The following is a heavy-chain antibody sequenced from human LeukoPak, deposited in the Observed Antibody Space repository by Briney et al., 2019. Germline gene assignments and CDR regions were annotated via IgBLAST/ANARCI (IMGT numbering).Heavy chain of an antibody. Sequence: VASVKVSCKTSGDTFTTYAIIWVRQAPGQGLEWMGGIIPTFGTPNYAQRLQGRVTITADKSTKTAYMELSSLRSEDTAVYYCARAGIPGYCTNVTCSNWLDPWGQGTLVTVSS. D-gene: IGHD2-8*01. CDR3: ARAGIPGYCTNVTCSNWLDP. CDR2: IIPTFGTP. V-gene: IGHV1-69*06. J-gene: IGHJ5*02. CDR1: GDTFTTYA.